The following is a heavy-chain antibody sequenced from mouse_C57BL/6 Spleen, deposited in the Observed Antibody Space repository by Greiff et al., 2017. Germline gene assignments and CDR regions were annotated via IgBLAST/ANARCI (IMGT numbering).Heavy chain of an antibody. Sequence: VQLQQSGPELVKPGASVKISCKASGYTFTDYYMNWVKQSHGKSLEWIGDINPNNGGTSYNQKFKGKDTLTVDKSSSTAYMELRSLTSEDSAVYYCARSRDYAYYFDYWGQGTTLTVSS. D-gene: IGHD2-4*01. J-gene: IGHJ2*01. V-gene: IGHV1-26*01. CDR3: ARSRDYAYYFDY. CDR2: INPNNGGT. CDR1: GYTFTDYY.